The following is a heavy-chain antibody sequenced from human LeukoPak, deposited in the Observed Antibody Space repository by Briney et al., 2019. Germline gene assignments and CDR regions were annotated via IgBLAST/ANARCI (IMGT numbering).Heavy chain of an antibody. CDR3: AREGAVRGRSPMGFTHY. J-gene: IGHJ4*02. CDR2: INPNSGGT. Sequence: ASVKVSCKASGYTFTGYYMHWVRQAPGQGLEWMGRINPNSGGTNYAQKFQGRVTMTRDTSISTAYMELSRLRSDDTAVYYCAREGAVRGRSPMGFTHYWGQGTLVTVPS. CDR1: GYTFTGYY. D-gene: IGHD3-10*01. V-gene: IGHV1-2*06.